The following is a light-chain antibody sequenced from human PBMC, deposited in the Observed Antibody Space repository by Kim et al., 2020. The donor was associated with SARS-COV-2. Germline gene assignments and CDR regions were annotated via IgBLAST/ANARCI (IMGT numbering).Light chain of an antibody. Sequence: SYELTQPPSVSVSPGQTVSITCSGDKLGDRYACWYQQKPGQSPVLVIYQDSKRPSGIPERFSGSNSGNTATLTISGTPAMDEADYYCQAWDSSTYVFGTG. CDR3: QAWDSSTYV. J-gene: IGLJ1*01. V-gene: IGLV3-1*01. CDR2: QDS. CDR1: KLGDRY.